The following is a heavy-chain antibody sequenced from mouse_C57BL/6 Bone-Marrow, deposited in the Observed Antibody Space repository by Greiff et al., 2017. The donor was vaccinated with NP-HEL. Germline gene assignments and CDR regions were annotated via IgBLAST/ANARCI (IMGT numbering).Heavy chain of an antibody. D-gene: IGHD1-1*01. CDR3: TTYYYGSSYKYFDV. Sequence: EVQLVESGAELVRPGASVKLSCTASGFNIKDDYMHWVKQRPEQGLEWIGWIDPENGDTEYASKFQGKATITADTSSNTAYLQLSSLTSEDTAVYYCTTYYYGSSYKYFDVWGTGTTVTVSS. J-gene: IGHJ1*03. V-gene: IGHV14-4*01. CDR2: IDPENGDT. CDR1: GFNIKDDY.